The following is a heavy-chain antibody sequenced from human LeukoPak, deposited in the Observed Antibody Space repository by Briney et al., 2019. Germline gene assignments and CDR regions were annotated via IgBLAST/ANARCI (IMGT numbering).Heavy chain of an antibody. CDR2: INHSGST. CDR3: ARGVNSPIVVVVAATGGFDY. D-gene: IGHD2-15*01. J-gene: IGHJ4*02. Sequence: PSETLSLTCAVCGGSFSVYYWSWIRQPPGKGLEWIGEINHSGSTNYNPSLKSRVTISVDTSKNQFSLKLSSVTAADTAVYYCARGVNSPIVVVVAATGGFDYWGQGTLVTVSS. CDR1: GGSFSVYY. V-gene: IGHV4-34*01.